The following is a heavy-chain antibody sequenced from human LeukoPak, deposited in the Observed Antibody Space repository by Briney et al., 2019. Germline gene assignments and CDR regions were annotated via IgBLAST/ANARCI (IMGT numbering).Heavy chain of an antibody. CDR2: IKQDGSEK. CDR3: ARARHPSSGSWNFDY. D-gene: IGHD6-25*01. CDR1: GGSFSGYY. J-gene: IGHJ4*02. Sequence: ETLSLTCAVYGGSFSGYYWSWIRQPPGKGLEWVANIKQDGSEKYYVDSVKGRFTISRDNAKNSLYLQMNSLRAEDTAVYYCARARHPSSGSWNFDYWGQGTLVTVSS. V-gene: IGHV3-7*04.